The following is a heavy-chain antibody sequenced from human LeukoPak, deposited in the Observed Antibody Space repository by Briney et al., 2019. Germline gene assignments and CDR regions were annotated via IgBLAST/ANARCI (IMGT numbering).Heavy chain of an antibody. J-gene: IGHJ4*02. CDR2: INPNSGGT. CDR1: GYTFTGYY. Sequence: ASVKVSCTASGYTFTGYYMHWVRQAPGQGLEWMGWINPNSGGTNYAQKFQGWVTMTRDTSISTAYMELSRLRSDDTAVYYCARGPRYCSSTSCYVVDYWGQGTLVTVSS. CDR3: ARGPRYCSSTSCYVVDY. V-gene: IGHV1-2*04. D-gene: IGHD2-2*01.